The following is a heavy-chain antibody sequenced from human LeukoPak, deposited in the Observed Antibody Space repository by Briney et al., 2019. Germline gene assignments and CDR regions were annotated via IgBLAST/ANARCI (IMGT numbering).Heavy chain of an antibody. CDR2: IYTSGST. D-gene: IGHD2/OR15-2a*01. CDR1: GGSISSGGYY. V-gene: IGHV4-61*02. CDR3: ARHLYDPPEGFDY. J-gene: IGHJ4*02. Sequence: SETLSLTCTVSGGSISSGGYYWSWIRQPAGKGLEWIGRIYTSGSTNYNPSLKSRVTISVDTSKNQFSLKLSSVTAADTAVYYCARHLYDPPEGFDYWGQGTLVTVSS.